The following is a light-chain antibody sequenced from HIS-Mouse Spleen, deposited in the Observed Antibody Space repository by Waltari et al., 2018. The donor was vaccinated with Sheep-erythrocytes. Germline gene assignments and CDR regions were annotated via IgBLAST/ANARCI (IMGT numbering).Light chain of an antibody. J-gene: IGLJ3*02. V-gene: IGLV3-25*03. CDR2: TDS. CDR3: QSADSSGTYRWV. CDR1: ALPKQY. Sequence: SYELTQPPSVSVSPGQTARITCSGDALPKQYAYWYQQQPGQAPVLVLYTDSERPSGIPERFSGSSSGTTVTLTISGVQAEDEADYYCQSADSSGTYRWVFGGGTKLTVL.